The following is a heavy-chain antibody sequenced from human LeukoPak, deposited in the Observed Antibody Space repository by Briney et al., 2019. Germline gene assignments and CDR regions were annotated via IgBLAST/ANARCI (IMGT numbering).Heavy chain of an antibody. CDR3: AREGYFIGSYSVDY. CDR1: GYTFNTYG. Sequence: ASVKVSCKASGYTFNTYGISWVRQAPGQGLEWMGWISAYSGNTNYAQKVQGRVTMTTDTSTSTAYMELRSLRSEDTAVYYCAREGYFIGSYSVDYWGQGTLVTVSS. J-gene: IGHJ4*02. CDR2: ISAYSGNT. V-gene: IGHV1-18*01. D-gene: IGHD1-26*01.